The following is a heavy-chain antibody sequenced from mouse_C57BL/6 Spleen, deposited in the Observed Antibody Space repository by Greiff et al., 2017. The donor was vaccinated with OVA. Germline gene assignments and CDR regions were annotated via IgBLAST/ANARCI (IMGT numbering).Heavy chain of an antibody. Sequence: VQLQQSGAELVRPGASVTLSCKASGYTFTDYEMHWVKQTPVHGLEWIGAIDPETGGTAYNQKLKGKALLTADKSSSTAYMELRSLTSEDSAVYYCTGGTYWGQGTLVTVSA. J-gene: IGHJ3*01. V-gene: IGHV1-15*01. CDR1: GYTFTDYE. CDR2: IDPETGGT. CDR3: TGGTY.